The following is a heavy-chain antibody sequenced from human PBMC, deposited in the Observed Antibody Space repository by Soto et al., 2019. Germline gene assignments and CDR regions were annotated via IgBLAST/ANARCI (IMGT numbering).Heavy chain of an antibody. D-gene: IGHD2-2*01. Sequence: EVQLLESGGGLVQPGGSLRLSCAASGFTFSSYAMSWFRQAPGKGLEWVSAISGSGCSTYYEDSVKGGFTISGDNSQNTLYRQMNSLSSDDTAVYYCAKEGGYCSSTRCRGYFADWGQGTLVPVSS. CDR1: GFTFSSYA. CDR3: AKEGGYCSSTRCRGYFAD. V-gene: IGHV3-23*01. J-gene: IGHJ4*02. CDR2: ISGSGCST.